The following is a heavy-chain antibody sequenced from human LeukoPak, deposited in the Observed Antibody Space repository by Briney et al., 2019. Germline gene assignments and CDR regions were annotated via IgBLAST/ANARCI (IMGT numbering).Heavy chain of an antibody. J-gene: IGHJ3*02. Sequence: GSLRLSCSASGFSFNNYAVHWVRQAPGKGLEYVSGINSDGGTSHYADSAKGRFTISRDNSKNALYLQLSSLRPEDTALYYCVKTMVVFGGLIRTDAFDIWGQGTMVTVSS. CDR3: VKTMVVFGGLIRTDAFDI. D-gene: IGHD3-10*01. CDR1: GFSFNNYA. V-gene: IGHV3-64D*06. CDR2: INSDGGTS.